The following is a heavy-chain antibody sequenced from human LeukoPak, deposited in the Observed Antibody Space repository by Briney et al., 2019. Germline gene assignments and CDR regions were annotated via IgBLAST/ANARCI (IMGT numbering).Heavy chain of an antibody. J-gene: IGHJ3*02. Sequence: SGGSLRLSCTASGFTFSTFAMGWVRQAPEKGLQWVSGISGSGDTTYYADSVKGRFAISRDNSENTLYPQMNRLRDEDTAVYHCAKDFLGTVPDVFDIWGQGTMVTVSS. CDR2: ISGSGDTT. D-gene: IGHD7-27*01. CDR1: GFTFSTFA. CDR3: AKDFLGTVPDVFDI. V-gene: IGHV3-23*01.